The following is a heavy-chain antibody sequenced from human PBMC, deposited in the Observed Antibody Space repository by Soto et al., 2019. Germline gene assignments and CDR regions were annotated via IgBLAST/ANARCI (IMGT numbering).Heavy chain of an antibody. CDR2: IYHSGST. V-gene: IGHV4-30-2*01. CDR1: GGSISSGGYS. CDR3: ATFEYRRSSIDY. Sequence: SETLSLTCAVSGGSISSGGYSWSWIRQPPGKGLEWIGYIYHSGSTYYNPSLKSRVTISVDRSKNQFSLKLSSVTAADTAVYYCATFEYRRSSIDYWGQGTLVTVS. D-gene: IGHD6-6*01. J-gene: IGHJ4*02.